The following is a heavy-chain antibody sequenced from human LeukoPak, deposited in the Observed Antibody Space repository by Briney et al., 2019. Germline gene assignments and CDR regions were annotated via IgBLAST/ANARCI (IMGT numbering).Heavy chain of an antibody. D-gene: IGHD2-21*02. V-gene: IGHV1-18*01. Sequence: ASVKVSCKASGYTFTSYGISWVRQAPGQGLEWMGWVSAYNGNTNYAQKLQGRVTMTTDTSTSTAYMELRSLRSDDTAVDYCASEGECGGDCYPEYFQHWGQGTLVTVSS. CDR3: ASEGECGGDCYPEYFQH. CDR2: VSAYNGNT. J-gene: IGHJ1*01. CDR1: GYTFTSYG.